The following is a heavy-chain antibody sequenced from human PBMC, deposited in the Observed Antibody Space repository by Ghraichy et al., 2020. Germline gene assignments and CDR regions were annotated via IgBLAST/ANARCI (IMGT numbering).Heavy chain of an antibody. J-gene: IGHJ5*02. Sequence: SETLSLTCAVYGGSFSGYYWSWIRQPPGKGLEWIGEINHSGSTNYNPSLKSRVTISVDTSKNQFSLKLSSVTAADTAVYYCARTGYYDYVWGSYRYHWFDPWGQGTLVTVSS. CDR3: ARTGYYDYVWGSYRYHWFDP. D-gene: IGHD3-16*02. CDR2: INHSGST. V-gene: IGHV4-34*01. CDR1: GGSFSGYY.